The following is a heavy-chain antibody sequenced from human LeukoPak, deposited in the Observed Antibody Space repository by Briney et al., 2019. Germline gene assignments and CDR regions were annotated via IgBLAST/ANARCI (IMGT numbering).Heavy chain of an antibody. Sequence: GGSLRLSCVASGFTFNDYSMSWIRQAPEKGLEWVSYIGNSDTTIYYADSVKGRFTISRGNAKNSLYLQMNSLRVEDTAVYYCARAAGRLAPWGQGTLVTVSS. CDR3: ARAAGRLAP. V-gene: IGHV3-11*01. CDR1: GFTFNDYS. J-gene: IGHJ5*02. CDR2: IGNSDTTI.